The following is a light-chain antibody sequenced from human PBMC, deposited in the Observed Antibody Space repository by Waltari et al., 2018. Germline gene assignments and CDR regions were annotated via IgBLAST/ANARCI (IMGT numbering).Light chain of an antibody. CDR3: SSYRSSNTLE. CDR1: SSDVGGSAY. Sequence: QSALTQPAPVSGPPGQSITISCTGTSSDVGGSAYVSWYQQHPGNAPQRMIYEFSYRPSGVSNRFSGSKSGNTASLTISGLQAEDEADYYCSSYRSSNTLEFGGGTKLTVL. V-gene: IGLV2-14*01. J-gene: IGLJ3*02. CDR2: EFS.